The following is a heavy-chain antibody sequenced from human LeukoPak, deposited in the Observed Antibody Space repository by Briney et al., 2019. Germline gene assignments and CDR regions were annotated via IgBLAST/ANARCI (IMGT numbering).Heavy chain of an antibody. D-gene: IGHD3-9*01. V-gene: IGHV1-2*02. J-gene: IGHJ6*03. Sequence: GASVKVSCKASGSTFTDYYMHWVRQAPGQGLEWMGWINPNSGGINFAQKFQGRVTMTRDTSISTAYMELSSLRSEDTAVYYCARGRYDILTGTNEGDYYYYMDVWGKGTTVTISS. CDR2: INPNSGGI. CDR3: ARGRYDILTGTNEGDYYYYMDV. CDR1: GSTFTDYY.